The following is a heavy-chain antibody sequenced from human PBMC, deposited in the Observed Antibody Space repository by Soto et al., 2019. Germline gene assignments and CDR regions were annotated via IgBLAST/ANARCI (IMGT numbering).Heavy chain of an antibody. Sequence: GGSLRLCCPASGFTFSRYWMNWVRQAPGKGLEWVANIKQDGSEKYYVDSVKGRFTISRDNAKNSLYLQMNSLRAEDTAVYYCARDPSIVLVPAATYYYYYYGMDVWGQGTTVTV. CDR2: IKQDGSEK. V-gene: IGHV3-7*01. CDR3: ARDPSIVLVPAATYYYYYYGMDV. CDR1: GFTFSRYW. D-gene: IGHD2-2*01. J-gene: IGHJ6*02.